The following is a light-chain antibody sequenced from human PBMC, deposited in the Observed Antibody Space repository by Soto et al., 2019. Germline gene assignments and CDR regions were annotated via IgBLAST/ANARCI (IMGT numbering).Light chain of an antibody. J-gene: IGKJ5*01. Sequence: DMVVTKSSDSLAVCLGGMSTINPKPSQNVLYSSNNKNYLSWYQQKPGQPPKVIIYWASTRESGVPDRFSGSGSGTDVTLTISSLQAEDVAVYYRQQYYSTPPTFGKGTRLEIK. V-gene: IGKV4-1*01. CDR1: QNVLYSSNNKNY. CDR2: WAS. CDR3: QQYYSTPPT.